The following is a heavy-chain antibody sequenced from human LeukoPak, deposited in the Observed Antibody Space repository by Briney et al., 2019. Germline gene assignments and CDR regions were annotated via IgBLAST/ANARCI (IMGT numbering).Heavy chain of an antibody. D-gene: IGHD2-2*01. CDR1: GLTFSSYG. J-gene: IGHJ4*02. CDR2: IHYDGRTK. V-gene: IGHV3-30*02. Sequence: QPGGSLRLSCAASGLTFSSYGMHWVRQAPGKGLEWVAFIHYDGRTKYYAASVKGRFTISRDNSKNTLNLQMNSLRAEDTAVYYCAREEASPFANWGQGTLVTVSS. CDR3: AREEASPFAN.